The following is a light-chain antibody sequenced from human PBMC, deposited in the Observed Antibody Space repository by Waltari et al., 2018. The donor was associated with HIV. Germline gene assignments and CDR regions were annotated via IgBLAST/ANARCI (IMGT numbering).Light chain of an antibody. CDR2: EVS. CDR3: SSYTSSSTPHVV. V-gene: IGLV2-14*01. CDR1: SSDVGGYNY. J-gene: IGLJ2*01. Sequence: QSALTQPASVSGSPGQSITISCTGTSSDVGGYNYVSWYQQHPGKAPKLMFYEVSNRPSCVSNRVSGSKSGNTASLTISGLQSEDEAYYYCSSYTSSSTPHVVFGGGTKLTVL.